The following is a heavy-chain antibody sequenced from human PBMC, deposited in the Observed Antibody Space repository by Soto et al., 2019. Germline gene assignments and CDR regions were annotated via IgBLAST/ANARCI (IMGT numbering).Heavy chain of an antibody. V-gene: IGHV1-18*01. Sequence: QVQLVQSGAEVKKPGASVKVSCKASGYTFSNYGIGWLRQAPGQGLEWLAWISAYNGDTKSAQKLQGRVTVTTDVSTSTANMELRILRSDDTAVYSCARDRETTSTRRAFDIWGQGTMVTVSS. J-gene: IGHJ3*02. CDR1: GYTFSNYG. D-gene: IGHD1-1*01. CDR2: ISAYNGDT. CDR3: ARDRETTSTRRAFDI.